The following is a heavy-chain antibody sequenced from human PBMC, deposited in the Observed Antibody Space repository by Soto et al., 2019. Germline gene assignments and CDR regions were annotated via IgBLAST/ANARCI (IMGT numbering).Heavy chain of an antibody. Sequence: SETLSLTCTVSGGSISSSSYYWGWIRQPPGKGLEWIGSIYYSGSTYYNPSLKSRVTISVDTSKNQFSLKLSSVTAADTAVYYCARPDSYGDYFDYWGQGTLVTVSS. CDR2: IYYSGST. CDR1: GGSISSSSYY. D-gene: IGHD5-18*01. CDR3: ARPDSYGDYFDY. V-gene: IGHV4-39*01. J-gene: IGHJ4*02.